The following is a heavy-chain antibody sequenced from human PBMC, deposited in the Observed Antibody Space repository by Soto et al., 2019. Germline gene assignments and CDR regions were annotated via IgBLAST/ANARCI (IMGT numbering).Heavy chain of an antibody. Sequence: QVQLVQSGAEVKKPRSSVKVSCKASGGTFSSYAISWVRQAPGQGLEWMGGIIPIFGTANYAQKFQGRVTITADESTSTAYMELSSLRAEDTAVYYCARGYRPIVATMLTLDYWGQGTLVTVSS. CDR2: IIPIFGTA. J-gene: IGHJ4*02. CDR1: GGTFSSYA. CDR3: ARGYRPIVATMLTLDY. D-gene: IGHD5-12*01. V-gene: IGHV1-69*12.